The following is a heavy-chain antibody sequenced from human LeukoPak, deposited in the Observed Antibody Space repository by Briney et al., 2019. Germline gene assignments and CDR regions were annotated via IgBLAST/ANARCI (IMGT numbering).Heavy chain of an antibody. CDR2: ISGSGGST. D-gene: IGHD4-23*01. J-gene: IGHJ4*02. CDR1: GFTFSSYA. Sequence: GGSLRLSCAASGFTFSSYAMSWVRQAPGKGLEWVSAISGSGGSTYYADSVKGRFTISRDNSKNTLYLQMNSLRVEDSAVHYCAKHGGNSYYYFDYWGQGTLVTVSS. V-gene: IGHV3-23*01. CDR3: AKHGGNSYYYFDY.